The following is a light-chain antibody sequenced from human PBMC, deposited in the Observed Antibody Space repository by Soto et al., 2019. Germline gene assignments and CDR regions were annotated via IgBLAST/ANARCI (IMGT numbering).Light chain of an antibody. V-gene: IGLV1-44*01. J-gene: IGLJ1*01. CDR3: AAWDDSLNGRYV. Sequence: QSVLTQPPSASGTPGQRVTISCSGSSSRIGSNTVNWYQQLPGTAPKLLIYSNNQRPSGVPDRFSGSKSGTSASLAISGLLSEDEADYYCAAWDDSLNGRYVFGTGSKVTVL. CDR1: SSRIGSNT. CDR2: SNN.